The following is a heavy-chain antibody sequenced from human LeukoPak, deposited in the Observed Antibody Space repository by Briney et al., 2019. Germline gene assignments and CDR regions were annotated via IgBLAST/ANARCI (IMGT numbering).Heavy chain of an antibody. D-gene: IGHD1-26*01. CDR2: AYYSGST. Sequence: SETLSLTCAAYGGSISPYYSSWIRQPPGKGREWIGYAYYSGSTNYNPSLKSRVTISVDTSKNQFSLKLSSVTAADTAMYYCARHGGGGESYPRVFDYWGRGNLVTVSS. CDR1: GGSISPYY. V-gene: IGHV4-59*08. J-gene: IGHJ4*02. CDR3: ARHGGGGESYPRVFDY.